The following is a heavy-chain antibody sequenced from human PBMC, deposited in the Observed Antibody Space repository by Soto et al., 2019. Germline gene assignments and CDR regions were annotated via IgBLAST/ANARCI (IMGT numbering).Heavy chain of an antibody. V-gene: IGHV3-74*01. CDR2: ILGDGSST. Sequence: PGGSLRLSCAASGFTFNTYWMHWVRQTPGKGLVWVSSILGDGSSTDYVDSVKGRFTISRDNAKNTLYLQMNSLRAEDTAVYYCARGVYLIAGALEYWGQGTLVTVSS. J-gene: IGHJ4*02. CDR3: ARGVYLIAGALEY. CDR1: GFTFNTYW. D-gene: IGHD2-15*01.